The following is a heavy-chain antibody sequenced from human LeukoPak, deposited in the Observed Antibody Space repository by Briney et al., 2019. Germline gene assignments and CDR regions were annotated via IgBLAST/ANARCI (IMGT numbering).Heavy chain of an antibody. J-gene: IGHJ4*02. Sequence: PSETLSLTCTVSGGSISSSSYYWGWIRQPPGKGLEWIGTIYYSGSTYYNPSLKSRVTISVDTSKNQFSLKLSSVTAADTAVYYCASLHDRFDYWGQGTLVTVSS. V-gene: IGHV4-39*07. CDR2: IYYSGST. D-gene: IGHD1-1*01. CDR1: GGSISSSSYY. CDR3: ASLHDRFDY.